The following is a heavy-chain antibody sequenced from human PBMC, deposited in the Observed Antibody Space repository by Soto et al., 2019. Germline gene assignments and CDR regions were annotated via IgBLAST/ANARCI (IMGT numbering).Heavy chain of an antibody. CDR2: IYYSGST. J-gene: IGHJ4*02. Sequence: QVQLPESGPGLVKPSQTLSLTCTVSGGSISSGGYYWSWIRQHPGKGLEWIGYIYYSGSTYYNPSLKSRVTISVDTAKNQCSLMLRSVTAADTAVYYCARGSGQLCAYWCQGTLVTVSS. CDR1: GGSISSGGYY. V-gene: IGHV4-31*03. CDR3: ARGSGQLCAY. D-gene: IGHD5-18*01.